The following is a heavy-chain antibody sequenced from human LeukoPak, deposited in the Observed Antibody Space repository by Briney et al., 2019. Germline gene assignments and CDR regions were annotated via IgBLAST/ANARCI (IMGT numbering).Heavy chain of an antibody. V-gene: IGHV1-18*01. CDR1: GYTFTSYG. Sequence: ASVKVSCKASGYTFTSYGISWVRQAPGQGLEWMGWISAYIVNTNYAQKLQGRVTMTTDTSTSTAYMELRSLRSDDTAVYYCASYGDYSLNFDYWGQGTLVTVSS. J-gene: IGHJ4*02. D-gene: IGHD4-17*01. CDR2: ISAYIVNT. CDR3: ASYGDYSLNFDY.